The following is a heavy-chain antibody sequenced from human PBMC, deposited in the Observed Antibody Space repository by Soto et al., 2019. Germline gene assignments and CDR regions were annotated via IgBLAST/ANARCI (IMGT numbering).Heavy chain of an antibody. V-gene: IGHV3-23*01. CDR3: AKDRIAHYYDSSGSNPRYYYGMDV. CDR1: GFTFSSYA. J-gene: IGHJ6*02. CDR2: ISGSGGST. Sequence: GGSLRLSCAASGFTFSSYAMSWVRQAPGKGLEWVSAISGSGGSTYYADSVKGRFTISRDNSKNTLYLQMTSLRAEDTAVYYCAKDRIAHYYDSSGSNPRYYYGMDVWGQGTTVTVSS. D-gene: IGHD3-22*01.